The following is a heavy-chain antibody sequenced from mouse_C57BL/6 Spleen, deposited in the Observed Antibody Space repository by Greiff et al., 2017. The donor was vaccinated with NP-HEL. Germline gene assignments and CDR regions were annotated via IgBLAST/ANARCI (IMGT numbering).Heavy chain of an antibody. D-gene: IGHD4-1*01. V-gene: IGHV5-17*01. CDR2: ISSGGSTI. CDR1: GFTFSDYG. J-gene: IGHJ2*01. Sequence: EVQLVESGGGLVKPGGSLKLSCAASGFTFSDYGMHWVRQAPEKGLEWVAYISSGGSTIYYAETVKGRFTISRDNATNTLFLQMTSLRSEDTAMYYCARGANCEEEDFDYWGQGTTLTVSS. CDR3: ARGANCEEEDFDY.